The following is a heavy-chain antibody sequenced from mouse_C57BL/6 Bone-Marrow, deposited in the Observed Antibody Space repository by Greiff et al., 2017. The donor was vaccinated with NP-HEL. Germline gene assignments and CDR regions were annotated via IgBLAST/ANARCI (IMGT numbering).Heavy chain of an antibody. CDR1: GFTFSDYY. Sequence: EVQVVESGGGLVQPGGSLKLSCAASGFTFSDYYMYWVRQTPEKRLEWVAYISNGGGSTYYPDTVKGRFTISRDNAKNTLYLQMSRLKSEDTAMYYCARQGDYDYDGFAYWGQGTLVTVSA. D-gene: IGHD2-4*01. CDR3: ARQGDYDYDGFAY. CDR2: ISNGGGST. J-gene: IGHJ3*01. V-gene: IGHV5-12*01.